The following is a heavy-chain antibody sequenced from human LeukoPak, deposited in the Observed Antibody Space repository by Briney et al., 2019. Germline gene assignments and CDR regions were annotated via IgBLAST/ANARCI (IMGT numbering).Heavy chain of an antibody. CDR3: ARDGSAYCGGDCYSHFFDY. J-gene: IGHJ4*02. CDR1: GFTFSSYA. D-gene: IGHD2-21*02. V-gene: IGHV3-30-3*01. Sequence: QPGRSLRLSCAASGFTFSSYAMHWVRQAPGKGLEWVAVISYDGSNKYYADSVKGRFTISRDNSKNTLYLQMNSLRAEDTAVYYCARDGSAYCGGDCYSHFFDYWAREPWSPSPQ. CDR2: ISYDGSNK.